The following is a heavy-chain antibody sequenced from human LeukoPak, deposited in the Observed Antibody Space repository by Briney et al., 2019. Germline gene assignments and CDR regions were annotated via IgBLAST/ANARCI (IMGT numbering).Heavy chain of an antibody. V-gene: IGHV7-4-1*02. CDR1: GYTFTSYA. CDR2: INTNTGNP. CDR3: ARDVSSSWGIYYYYGMDA. D-gene: IGHD6-13*01. Sequence: ASVKVSCKASGYTFTSYAMNWVRQAPGQGLEWMGWINTNTGNPTYAQGFTGRFVFSLDTPVSTAYLQISSLKAEDTAVYYCARDVSSSWGIYYYYGMDAWGQGTTVTVSS. J-gene: IGHJ6*02.